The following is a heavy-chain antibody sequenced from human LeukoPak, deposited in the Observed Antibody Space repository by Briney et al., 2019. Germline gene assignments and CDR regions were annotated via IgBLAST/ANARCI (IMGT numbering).Heavy chain of an antibody. CDR2: ISSGGTTI. CDR1: GFTFSNYG. J-gene: IGHJ4*02. Sequence: GGSLRLSCAASGFTFSNYGMHWVRQAPGKGLEWVSYISSGGTTIYYADSVKGRFTFSRDNAKNSLYLQMNSLRAEDTAVYYCARSGSSWYYFDCWGQGTLVTVSS. D-gene: IGHD6-13*01. CDR3: ARSGSSWYYFDC. V-gene: IGHV3-48*04.